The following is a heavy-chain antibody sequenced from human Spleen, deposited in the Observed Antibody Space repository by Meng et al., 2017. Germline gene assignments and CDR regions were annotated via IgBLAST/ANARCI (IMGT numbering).Heavy chain of an antibody. V-gene: IGHV3-7*01. CDR3: ARENYGY. J-gene: IGHJ4*02. CDR1: GFTFSDQW. CDR2: INQDGSDQ. D-gene: IGHD4-17*01. Sequence: EVQLVESGGGLVQPGGSLRLSCAASGFTFSDQWMSWVRQVPGKGLEWVANINQDGSDQSYVDSVKGRFTISRDNSKNTLYLQMNSLRGEDTAVYYCARENYGYWGQGTLVTVSS.